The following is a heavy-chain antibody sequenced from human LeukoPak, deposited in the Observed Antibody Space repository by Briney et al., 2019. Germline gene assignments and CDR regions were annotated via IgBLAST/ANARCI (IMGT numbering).Heavy chain of an antibody. D-gene: IGHD1-26*01. CDR1: GGSISSYY. CDR2: IYYSGST. CDR3: ARLGLVGATHFDY. V-gene: IGHV4-59*08. J-gene: IGHJ4*02. Sequence: SETLSLTCTVSGGSISSYYWSWIRQPQGQGLEWIGYIYYSGSTNYNPSLKSRVTISVDTSKNQSSLKLSSVTAADTAVYYCARLGLVGATHFDYWGQGTLVTVSS.